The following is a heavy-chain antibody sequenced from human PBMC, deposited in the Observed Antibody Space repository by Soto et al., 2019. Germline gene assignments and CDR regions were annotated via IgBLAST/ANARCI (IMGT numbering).Heavy chain of an antibody. CDR2: TNEGSGNT. CDR1: GYSFKNYA. J-gene: IGHJ4*02. V-gene: IGHV1-3*01. D-gene: IGHD3-3*01. CDR3: ARDDRSVSGVVTLDH. Sequence: QVQIVQSGAEVKRPGASVRVSCRATGYSFKNYAVHWVRQAPGQRLEWMGFTNEGSGNTRSSQKFQGRISITRDTSASTVYLDLSSLTSGETAIYCCARDDRSVSGVVTLDHWGPGTLVTVSS.